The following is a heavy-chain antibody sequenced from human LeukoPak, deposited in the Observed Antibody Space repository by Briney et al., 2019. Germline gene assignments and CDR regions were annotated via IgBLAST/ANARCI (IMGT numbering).Heavy chain of an antibody. CDR1: GYTLTDYY. CDR2: INPNSGAT. CDR3: ARGRRILGGPENAGDFFDF. D-gene: IGHD3-16*01. Sequence: ASVNVSCKASGYTLTDYYLHWVRQAPGQGLKWMGWINPNSGATHYAQSFQARVTMTRDTSIASSYMELTGFESDDTAVYYCARGRRILGGPENAGDFFDFWGQGSLVTVSS. J-gene: IGHJ4*01. V-gene: IGHV1-2*02.